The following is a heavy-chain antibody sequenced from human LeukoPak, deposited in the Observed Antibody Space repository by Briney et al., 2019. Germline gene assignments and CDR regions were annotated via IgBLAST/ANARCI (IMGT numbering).Heavy chain of an antibody. CDR2: ISSSSSYI. V-gene: IGHV3-21*01. CDR3: ARDTAQDYYYYGMDV. J-gene: IGHJ6*02. D-gene: IGHD5-18*01. CDR1: AFTFSSYS. Sequence: GGSLRLSCAASAFTFSSYSMNWVRQAPGKGLEWVSSISSSSSYIYYADSVKGRFTISRDNAKNSLYLQMNSLRAEDTAVYYCARDTAQDYYYYGMDVWGQGTTVTVSS.